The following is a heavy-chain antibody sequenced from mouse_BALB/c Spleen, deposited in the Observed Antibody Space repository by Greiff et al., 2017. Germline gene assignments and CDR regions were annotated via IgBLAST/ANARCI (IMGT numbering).Heavy chain of an antibody. CDR2: IYPGSGST. V-gene: IGHV1S22*01. Sequence: LQQPGPELVRPGASVKLSCKASGYTFTSYWMHWVKQRPGQGLEWIGNIYPGSGSTNYDEKFKSKATLTVDTSSSTAYMQLSSLTSEDSAVYCCTRGLTATAYWGQGTLVTVSA. CDR1: GYTFTSYW. CDR3: TRGLTATAY. D-gene: IGHD1-2*01. J-gene: IGHJ3*01.